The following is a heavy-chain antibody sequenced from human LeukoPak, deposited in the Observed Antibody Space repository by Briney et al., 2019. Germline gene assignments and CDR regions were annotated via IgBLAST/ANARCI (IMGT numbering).Heavy chain of an antibody. D-gene: IGHD6-19*01. CDR2: ISYNGGNK. CDR3: ARDSAAVARQDFDY. V-gene: IGHV3-30-3*01. J-gene: IGHJ4*02. Sequence: QPGGSLRLSCAASGFTFSSYAMHWVRQAPGKGLEWVALISYNGGNKYYADSVKGRFTISTDNSKNTLYLQMNSLRAEDTAVYYCARDSAAVARQDFDYWGQGTLVTVSS. CDR1: GFTFSSYA.